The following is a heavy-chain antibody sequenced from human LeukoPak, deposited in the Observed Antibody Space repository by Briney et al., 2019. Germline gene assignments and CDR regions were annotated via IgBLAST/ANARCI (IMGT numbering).Heavy chain of an antibody. CDR2: IHPSGINT. CDR3: AKSGYNRFDY. Sequence: GGSLRLSCVGSGFNFMQYGMMWVRQAPGKGLEWVSTIHPSGINTRHADSVKGRFTISRDNSKNTLYLQMNSLRAEDTAVYYCAKSGYNRFDYWGQGTLVTVSS. CDR1: GFNFMQYG. V-gene: IGHV3-23*05. J-gene: IGHJ4*02. D-gene: IGHD5-24*01.